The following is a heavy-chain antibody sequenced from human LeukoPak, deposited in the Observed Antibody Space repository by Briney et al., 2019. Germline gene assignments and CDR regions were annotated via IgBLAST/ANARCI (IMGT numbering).Heavy chain of an antibody. CDR3: ARGYGDFRVEGRYFHS. Sequence: PSETLSLTCPVSDGSITNYDWSWVRQPPGKGLEFIGHVHYSGTANYNPSLRSRVTISIDTSKKHFFLKLKSVTAADTAVYFCARGYGDFRVEGRYFHSWGQGTLVTVSS. CDR1: DGSITNYD. V-gene: IGHV4-59*01. CDR2: VHYSGTA. J-gene: IGHJ4*02. D-gene: IGHD4-17*01.